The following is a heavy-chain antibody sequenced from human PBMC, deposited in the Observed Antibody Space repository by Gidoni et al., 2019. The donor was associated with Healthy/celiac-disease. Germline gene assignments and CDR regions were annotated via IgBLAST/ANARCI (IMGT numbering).Heavy chain of an antibody. CDR1: GGTFRSYA. CDR2: IIPIFGTA. D-gene: IGHD6-19*01. CDR3: ASVPGNRASGWFDY. V-gene: IGHV1-69*01. J-gene: IGHJ4*02. Sequence: VPLVQSGAAGKEPESSVMVSCQPYGGTFRSYAISWVRQAPGQGLEWMGGIIPIFGTANYAQKCQGRVTITADESTSTAYMELSSLRSEDTAVYYGASVPGNRASGWFDYWGQGTLVTVSS.